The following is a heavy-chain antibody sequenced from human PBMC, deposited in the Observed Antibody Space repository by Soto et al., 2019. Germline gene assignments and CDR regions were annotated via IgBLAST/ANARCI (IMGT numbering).Heavy chain of an antibody. CDR2: IFYSGST. J-gene: IGHJ6*02. CDR1: GGSISSSSYY. CDR3: ARQGRAAAGGSFFYGLDV. D-gene: IGHD6-13*01. V-gene: IGHV4-39*01. Sequence: PSETLSLTCTVSGGSISSSSYYWGWIRQPPGKGLEWIGSIFYSGSTYYNPSLKSRVTISVDTSKNQFSLKLTSVTAADTAVYYCARQGRAAAGGSFFYGLDVWGQGTTVTVSS.